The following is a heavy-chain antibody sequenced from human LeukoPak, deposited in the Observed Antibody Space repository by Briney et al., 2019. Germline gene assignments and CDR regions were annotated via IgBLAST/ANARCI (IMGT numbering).Heavy chain of an antibody. CDR1: GFTFSSYS. D-gene: IGHD6-13*01. J-gene: IGHJ4*02. CDR2: ISSSSSYI. V-gene: IGHV3-21*04. Sequence: GGSLRLSCAASGFTFSSYSMNWVRQAPGKGLEWVSSISSSSSYIYYADSVKGRFTISRDNSKNTLYLQMNSLRAEDTAVYYCATGSVRYSASWYSQEGDYWGQGTLVTVSS. CDR3: ATGSVRYSASWYSQEGDY.